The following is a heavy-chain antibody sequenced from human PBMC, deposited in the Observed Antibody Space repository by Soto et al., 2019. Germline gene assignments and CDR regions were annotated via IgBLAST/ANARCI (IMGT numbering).Heavy chain of an antibody. J-gene: IGHJ2*01. D-gene: IGHD6-19*01. Sequence: QVQLVQSGAEVKKPGASVKVSCKASGYTFTSYGISWVRQAPGQGLEWMGWISAYNGNTNYAQKLQGRVTMTTDTSTSTAYMELRSLSSDDMAVYYCARDNGSGWFVYNWYFDLWGRGTLVTVSS. CDR1: GYTFTSYG. V-gene: IGHV1-18*03. CDR2: ISAYNGNT. CDR3: ARDNGSGWFVYNWYFDL.